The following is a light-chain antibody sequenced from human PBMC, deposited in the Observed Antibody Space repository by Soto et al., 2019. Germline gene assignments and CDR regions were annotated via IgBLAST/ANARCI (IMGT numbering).Light chain of an antibody. J-gene: IGLJ3*02. CDR1: TGTVTSDHH. CDR2: DTT. CDR3: FLVYSWGGV. Sequence: QAVVTQEPSLTVSPGGTVTLTCGSSTGTVTSDHHPYWFQQKPGQAPRTMIYDTTDRHSWTPARFSGSLLGGKAALALSGGQTEDEGEYYCFLVYSWGGVFGGGTKLTVL. V-gene: IGLV7-46*01.